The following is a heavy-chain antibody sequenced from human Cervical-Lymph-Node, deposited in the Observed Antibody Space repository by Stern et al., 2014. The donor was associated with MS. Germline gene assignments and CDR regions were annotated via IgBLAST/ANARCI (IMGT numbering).Heavy chain of an antibody. CDR2: VKSISDGGTR. V-gene: IGHV3-15*01. J-gene: IGHJ4*02. D-gene: IGHD5-12*01. CDR3: TTMGGFPGFDY. Sequence: EVQLLESGGGLVKPGGSLRLSCAASGFTFNKAWMSWVRQAPGKGLEWVGRVKSISDGGTRDYAAPVKDRFTISRDDSKNTLYLQIDSLKAEDTGIYYCTTMGGFPGFDYWGQGTLVSVSS. CDR1: GFTFNKAW.